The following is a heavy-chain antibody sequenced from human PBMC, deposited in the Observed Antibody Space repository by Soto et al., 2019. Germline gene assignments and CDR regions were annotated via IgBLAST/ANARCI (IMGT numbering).Heavy chain of an antibody. Sequence: SETLSLTCTVSGGSMSGHYWSWIRQPPGKGLEYIGHVFYNGSTYYNPSLKSRVTISADTSKSQFSLKLSTVTAADTAVYYCVRLVAAWGPGTLVTV. CDR2: VFYNGST. J-gene: IGHJ5*02. D-gene: IGHD2-15*01. CDR1: GGSMSGHY. CDR3: VRLVAA. V-gene: IGHV4-59*11.